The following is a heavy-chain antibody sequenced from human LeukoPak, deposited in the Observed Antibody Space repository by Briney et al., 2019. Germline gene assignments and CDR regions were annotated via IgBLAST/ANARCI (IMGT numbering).Heavy chain of an antibody. J-gene: IGHJ4*02. V-gene: IGHV1-69*04. CDR2: IIPILGIA. CDR1: GGTFSSYA. Sequence: SVKVSCKASGGTFSSYAISWVRQAPGQGLEWMGRIIPILGIANYARKFQGRVTITADKSTSTAYMELSSLRSEDTAVYYCARDRYSSSWFFDYWGQGTLVTVSS. D-gene: IGHD6-13*01. CDR3: ARDRYSSSWFFDY.